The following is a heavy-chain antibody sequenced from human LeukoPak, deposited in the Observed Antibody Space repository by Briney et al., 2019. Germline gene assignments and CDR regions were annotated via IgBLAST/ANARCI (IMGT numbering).Heavy chain of an antibody. CDR1: EFTFKSYG. CDR2: ISYDGSDK. J-gene: IGHJ6*02. CDR3: AKDRTYYFGSGYMDA. V-gene: IGHV3-30*18. Sequence: GGSLRLSCSASEFTFKSYGMHWVRQAPGKGLEWVAVISYDGSDKYYADSVKGRFTISRDNSKNTLYLDMNSLRAEDTAVYYCAKDRTYYFGSGYMDAWGQGTTVTVSS. D-gene: IGHD3-10*01.